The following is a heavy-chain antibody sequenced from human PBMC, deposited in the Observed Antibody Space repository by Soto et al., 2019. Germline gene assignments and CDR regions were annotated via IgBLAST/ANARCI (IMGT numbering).Heavy chain of an antibody. D-gene: IGHD2-2*01. V-gene: IGHV4-39*01. Sequence: SETLSLTCTVSNFSVLTSIYYWAWIRQPPGKGLEWVGTVYYTGTTYYNPSLQSRVTISVDTSKNQFSLNLNSVTAADTAVYYCARNWNLALVPAAYFDSWGQGTLVTVSS. CDR3: ARNWNLALVPAAYFDS. CDR1: NFSVLTSIYY. CDR2: VYYTGTT. J-gene: IGHJ4*02.